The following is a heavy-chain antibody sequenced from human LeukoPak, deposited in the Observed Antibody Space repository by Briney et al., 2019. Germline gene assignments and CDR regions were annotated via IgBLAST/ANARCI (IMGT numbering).Heavy chain of an antibody. CDR1: GFTFSSYA. D-gene: IGHD2-15*01. CDR2: ISYDGSNK. Sequence: GGSLRLSCAASGFTFSSYAMHWVRQAPGKGLEWVAVISYDGSNKYYADSVKGRFTISRDNSKNTLYLQMNSLRAEDTAVYYCARAVVAATSTYYYYYYYMDVWGKGTTVTVSS. J-gene: IGHJ6*03. CDR3: ARAVVAATSTYYYYYYYMDV. V-gene: IGHV3-30*04.